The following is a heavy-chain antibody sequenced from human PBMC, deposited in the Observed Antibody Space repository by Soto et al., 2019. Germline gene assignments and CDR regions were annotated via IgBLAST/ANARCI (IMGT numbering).Heavy chain of an antibody. Sequence: QVQLVQSGAEVKKPGSSVKLSCKASGGVFRNYAINWVRQAPGHGLEWMGGIIPVFGTADYPQKFQGRDTITAVGPTTTAYMELTSLKTEDSAVYFCARFRCGSSSFDSWGQGTLLTVAS. J-gene: IGHJ5*01. V-gene: IGHV1-69*01. CDR3: ARFRCGSSSFDS. CDR1: GGVFRNYA. D-gene: IGHD1-26*01. CDR2: IIPVFGTA.